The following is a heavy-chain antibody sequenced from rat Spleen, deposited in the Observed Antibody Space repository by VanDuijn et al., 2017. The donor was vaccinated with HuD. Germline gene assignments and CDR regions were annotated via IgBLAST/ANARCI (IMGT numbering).Heavy chain of an antibody. Sequence: EVQLVESGGGLVQPGRSLKLSCAASGFTFSDYNMAWVRQAPKKGLEWVATISYDGSSTYYRDSVKGRFTISRDNAKSTLYLQMDSLRSEDTATYYCARHYYYYWYFDFWGPGTMVTVSS. J-gene: IGHJ1*01. V-gene: IGHV5-7*01. D-gene: IGHD1-1*01. CDR1: GFTFSDYN. CDR2: ISYDGSST. CDR3: ARHYYYYWYFDF.